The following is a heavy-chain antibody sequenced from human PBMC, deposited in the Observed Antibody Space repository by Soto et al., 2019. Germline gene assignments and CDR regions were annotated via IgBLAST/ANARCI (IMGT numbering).Heavy chain of an antibody. D-gene: IGHD3-10*01. V-gene: IGHV3-11*06. CDR2: ISGSSDYT. CDR1: GFPFSAYY. Sequence: PGGSLRLSCATSGFPFSAYYMSWIRQAPGKGLEWLSYISGSSDYTNSADSVKGRFTISRDNAKNSLFLQMNRLRADDTAVSYCARDLGSSSTNYFDSWGQGTLVTVSS. J-gene: IGHJ4*02. CDR3: ARDLGSSSTNYFDS.